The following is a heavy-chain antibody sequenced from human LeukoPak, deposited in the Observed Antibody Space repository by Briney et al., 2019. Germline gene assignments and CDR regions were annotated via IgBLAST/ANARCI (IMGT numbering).Heavy chain of an antibody. V-gene: IGHV3-7*01. Sequence: PGGSLRLSCAASGFPFSRYWMTWVRQAPGKGLEWVANIKQDGSEKYYVDSVKGRFTISRDNAKSSLYLQMNSLRAEDTAVYYCARVPLGVRLGGSDYWGQGTLVTVSS. CDR3: ARVPLGVRLGGSDY. CDR2: IKQDGSEK. D-gene: IGHD3-16*01. CDR1: GFPFSRYW. J-gene: IGHJ4*02.